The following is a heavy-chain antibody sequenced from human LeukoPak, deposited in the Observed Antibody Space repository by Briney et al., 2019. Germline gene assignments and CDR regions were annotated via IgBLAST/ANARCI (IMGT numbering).Heavy chain of an antibody. CDR2: IIPTFGTA. D-gene: IGHD3-10*01. J-gene: IGHJ5*02. Sequence: GASVKVSCKASGYTFTGYYMHWVRQAPGQGLEWMGGIIPTFGTANYAQKFQGRVTITADESTSTAYMELSSLRSEDTAVYYCVRVDRVRGIHILFDPWGQGTLVTVSS. CDR1: GYTFTGYY. V-gene: IGHV1-69*13. CDR3: VRVDRVRGIHILFDP.